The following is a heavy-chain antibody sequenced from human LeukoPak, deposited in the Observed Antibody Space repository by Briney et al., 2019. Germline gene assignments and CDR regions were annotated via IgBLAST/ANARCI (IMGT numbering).Heavy chain of an antibody. Sequence: PSETLSLTCTVSGYSISSGYYWGWIRQPPGKGLEWIGSIYHSGSTYYNPSLKSRVTISVDTSKNQFSLKLSSVTAADTAVYYCARDTRGTMVRGINDYYYMDVWGKGTTVTVSS. CDR3: ARDTRGTMVRGINDYYYMDV. D-gene: IGHD3-10*01. J-gene: IGHJ6*03. V-gene: IGHV4-38-2*02. CDR1: GYSISSGYY. CDR2: IYHSGST.